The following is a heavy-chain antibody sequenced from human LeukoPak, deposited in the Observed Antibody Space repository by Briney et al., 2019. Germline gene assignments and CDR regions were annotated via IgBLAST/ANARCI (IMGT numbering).Heavy chain of an antibody. D-gene: IGHD3-10*01. CDR3: ARSGRDGSGISLIR. CDR2: IYTSGST. Sequence: SETLSLTCTVSGGSISSGSYYWSWVRQPAGKGLEWIGRIYTSGSTNYNPSLKSRVTISVDTSKNQFSLKLSSVTAADTAVYYCARSGRDGSGISLIRWGQGTLVTVSS. CDR1: GGSISSGSYY. V-gene: IGHV4-61*02. J-gene: IGHJ4*02.